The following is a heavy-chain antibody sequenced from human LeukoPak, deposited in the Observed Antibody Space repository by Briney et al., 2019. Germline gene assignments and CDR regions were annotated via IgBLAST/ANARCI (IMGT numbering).Heavy chain of an antibody. D-gene: IGHD5-12*01. Sequence: PGGSLRLSCAASGFTFSGYAMSWVRQAPGKGLEWVSAISGSGGSTYYADSVKGRFTTSRDNSKNTLYLQMNSLRAEDTAVYYCAKDGQLSGYDHAFDIWGQGTMVTVSS. J-gene: IGHJ3*02. CDR2: ISGSGGST. V-gene: IGHV3-23*01. CDR3: AKDGQLSGYDHAFDI. CDR1: GFTFSGYA.